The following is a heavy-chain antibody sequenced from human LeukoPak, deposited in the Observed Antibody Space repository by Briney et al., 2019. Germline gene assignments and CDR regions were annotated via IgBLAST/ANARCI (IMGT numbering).Heavy chain of an antibody. V-gene: IGHV4-39*07. Sequence: SETLSLTCTVSGGSISSSSYYWGWIRQPPGKGLEWIGSIYYSGSTYYNPSLKSRVTISVDTSKNQFSLKLSSVTAADTAVYYCAREGGIAAAGTGFDPWGQGTLVTVSS. D-gene: IGHD6-13*01. CDR1: GGSISSSSYY. CDR2: IYYSGST. CDR3: AREGGIAAAGTGFDP. J-gene: IGHJ5*02.